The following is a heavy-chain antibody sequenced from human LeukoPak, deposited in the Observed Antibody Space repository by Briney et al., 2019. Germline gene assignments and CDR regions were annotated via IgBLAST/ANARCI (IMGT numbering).Heavy chain of an antibody. CDR2: IYTSGST. J-gene: IGHJ6*03. CDR1: GGSISSYY. D-gene: IGHD3-10*01. Sequence: PSETLSLTCTVSGGSISSYYWSWIRQPAGKGLEWIGRIYTSGSTNYNPSLKSRVTMSVDTSKNQFSLKLSSVTAADTAVYCCARGSTMVRGVTYYYYYYMDVWGKGTTVTVSS. CDR3: ARGSTMVRGVTYYYYYYMDV. V-gene: IGHV4-4*07.